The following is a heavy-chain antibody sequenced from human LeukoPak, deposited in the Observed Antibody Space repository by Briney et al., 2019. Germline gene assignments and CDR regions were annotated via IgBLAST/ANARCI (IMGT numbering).Heavy chain of an antibody. CDR2: IYNNENT. J-gene: IGHJ3*02. CDR1: GDSISGYY. V-gene: IGHV4-4*07. Sequence: SETLSLTCTVSGDSISGYYWSWIRQPAGKGLEWIGRIYNNENTNYNPSLKSRVTMSVDTSKDQFSLKLSSVTAADTAVYFCARGSGLTAFDIWGQGTVVTVS. D-gene: IGHD3-3*01. CDR3: ARGSGLTAFDI.